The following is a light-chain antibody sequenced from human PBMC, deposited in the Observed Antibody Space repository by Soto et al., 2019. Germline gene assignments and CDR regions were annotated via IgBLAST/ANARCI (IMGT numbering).Light chain of an antibody. CDR3: QQYCSSPLA. Sequence: EIVLTQSPGTLSLSPGERATLSCRASQSVSSSYLAWYQQKPGQAPRLLIYGASSRATGIPDRFSGSGSGTDFTLTISSLEPEDCAVYYCQQYCSSPLAFGGGTKVESK. J-gene: IGKJ4*01. V-gene: IGKV3-20*01. CDR1: QSVSSSY. CDR2: GAS.